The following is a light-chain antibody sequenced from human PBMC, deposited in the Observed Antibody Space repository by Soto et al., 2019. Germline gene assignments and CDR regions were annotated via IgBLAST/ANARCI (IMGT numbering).Light chain of an antibody. Sequence: DIQMTQSPSSLSASVGDRVTITCRASQGVANYLGWYQQKPGKVPKALIYGVSTLQSGVPSRFSGSGSDTDFTLTISSLQPEDAATYYCQHYRGAQMTFGQGTKVDIK. V-gene: IGKV1-27*01. J-gene: IGKJ1*01. CDR3: QHYRGAQMT. CDR2: GVS. CDR1: QGVANY.